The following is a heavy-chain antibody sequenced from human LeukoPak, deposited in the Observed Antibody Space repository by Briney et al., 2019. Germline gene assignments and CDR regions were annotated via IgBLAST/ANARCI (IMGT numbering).Heavy chain of an antibody. Sequence: SETLSLTCTVSGGSISSYYWSWIRQPPGKGLEWIGYIYYSGSTNYNPSLKSRVTISVDTSKNQSSLRLSSVTAADTALYYCARDWELGHWGQGTLVTVSS. CDR3: ARDWELGH. V-gene: IGHV4-59*01. D-gene: IGHD1-1*01. J-gene: IGHJ5*02. CDR1: GGSISSYY. CDR2: IYYSGST.